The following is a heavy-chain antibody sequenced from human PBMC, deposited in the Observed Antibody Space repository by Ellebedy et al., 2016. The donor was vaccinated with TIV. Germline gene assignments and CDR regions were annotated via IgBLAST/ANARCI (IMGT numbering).Heavy chain of an antibody. CDR2: LYSGGST. D-gene: IGHD3-10*01. V-gene: IGHV3-53*05. J-gene: IGHJ6*02. CDR1: GFSVSSRY. CDR3: VFFGSGSQKF. Sequence: GGSLRLSXGASGFSVSSRYMTWVRQAPGKGLEWVSVLYSGGSTYYAGSVKGRFTISRDNAKNSLYLQMNSLRPEDTGFYYCVFFGSGSQKFWGQGTTVTVSS.